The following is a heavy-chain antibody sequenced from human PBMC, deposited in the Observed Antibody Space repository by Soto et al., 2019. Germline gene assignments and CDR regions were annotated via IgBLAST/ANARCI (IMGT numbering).Heavy chain of an antibody. CDR1: GGTFSTYA. CDR3: ARDEMVVATGSRTWHYYYGMDV. D-gene: IGHD2-15*01. CDR2: IIPIFGTA. V-gene: IGHV1-69*12. Sequence: QVQLVQSGAEVKKPGSSVKVSCKSSGGTFSTYAISWVRQAPGQGLEWMGGIIPIFGTANYAQKFQGRVTIPAAESTTTAYMELISLRSEDTAVYYCARDEMVVATGSRTWHYYYGMDVWGQGTTVTVSS. J-gene: IGHJ6*02.